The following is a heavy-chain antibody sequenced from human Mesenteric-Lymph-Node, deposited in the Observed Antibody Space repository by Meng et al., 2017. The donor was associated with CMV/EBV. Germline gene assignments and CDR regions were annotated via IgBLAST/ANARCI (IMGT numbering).Heavy chain of an antibody. J-gene: IGHJ4*02. CDR3: AQVPGGSGNSPFDY. Sequence: VYGGSCSGYYWSWIRQPPGKGLEWIGEINHSGSTNYNPSLKSRVTISVDTSKNQFSLKLSSVTAADTAVYYCAQVPGGSGNSPFDYWGQGTLVTVSS. D-gene: IGHD3-10*01. V-gene: IGHV4-34*01. CDR1: GGSCSGYY. CDR2: INHSGST.